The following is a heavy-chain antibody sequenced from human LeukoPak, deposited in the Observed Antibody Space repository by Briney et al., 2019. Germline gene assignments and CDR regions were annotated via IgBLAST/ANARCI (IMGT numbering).Heavy chain of an antibody. CDR1: SDSIYSSNYY. CDR3: ARAAYCGGDCYLFDY. D-gene: IGHD2-21*02. V-gene: IGHV4-39*01. CDR2: IYYSGST. J-gene: IGHJ4*02. Sequence: SETLSLTCTVSSDSIYSSNYYWGWIGQPPGKGLEWIGSIYYSGSTYYNSSLKSRVTISVDTSKNQFSLKLSSLTAADTAVYYCARAAYCGGDCYLFDYWGQGTLVTVFS.